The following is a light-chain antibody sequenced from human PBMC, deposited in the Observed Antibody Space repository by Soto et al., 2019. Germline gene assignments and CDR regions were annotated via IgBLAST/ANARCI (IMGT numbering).Light chain of an antibody. V-gene: IGKV3-20*01. CDR3: QQYHLSPLT. J-gene: IGKJ4*01. CDR2: GAS. CDR1: EAINNNF. Sequence: EIVLTQSPGALSVAPGETLSLSCRASEAINNNFVAWYQQRPGQVPRLLMYGASIRVSGVPDRISGRRSGTGFILNIARVEPEDSAVCFWQQYHLSPLTFGGGTQV.